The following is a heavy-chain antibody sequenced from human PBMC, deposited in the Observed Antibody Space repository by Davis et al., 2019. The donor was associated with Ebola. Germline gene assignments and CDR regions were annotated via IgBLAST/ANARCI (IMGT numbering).Heavy chain of an antibody. Sequence: ESLKISCAASGFTFSSYAMSWIRQPPGKGLEWIGYIYYSGSTNYNPSLKSRVTISVDTSKNQFSLKLSSVTAADTAVYYCARGVVGATPFNYWGQGTLVTVSS. CDR1: GFTFSSYA. CDR2: IYYSGST. J-gene: IGHJ4*02. D-gene: IGHD1-26*01. V-gene: IGHV4-59*08. CDR3: ARGVVGATPFNY.